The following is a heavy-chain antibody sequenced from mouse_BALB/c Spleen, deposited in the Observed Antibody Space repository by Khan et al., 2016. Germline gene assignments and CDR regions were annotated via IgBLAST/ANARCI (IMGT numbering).Heavy chain of an antibody. CDR2: ISYSGST. CDR1: GYSITSDYA. V-gene: IGHV3-2*02. Sequence: EVQLQESGPGLVKPSQSLSLTCTVTGYSITSDYAWNWIRQFPGNKLEWMGYISYSGSTSYNPSLKSRISITRDTSKNQFFLQLNSVTTEDTATYYCARSYGMSPFVYWGQGTLVTVSA. D-gene: IGHD1-1*01. J-gene: IGHJ3*01. CDR3: ARSYGMSPFVY.